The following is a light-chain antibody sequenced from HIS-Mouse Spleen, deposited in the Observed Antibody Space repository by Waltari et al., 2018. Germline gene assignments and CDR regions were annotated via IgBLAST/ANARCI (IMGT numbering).Light chain of an antibody. CDR2: KAS. J-gene: IGKJ1*01. CDR3: QQYNSYSRT. CDR1: QSISSW. Sequence: DIQMTQSPSTLSASVGDRVTITCRASQSISSWLAWYQQKPGKAPKLPIYKASSLESGVPSRFSGSGSGTEFTLTISSLQPDDFATYYCQQYNSYSRTFGQGPKVEIK. V-gene: IGKV1-5*03.